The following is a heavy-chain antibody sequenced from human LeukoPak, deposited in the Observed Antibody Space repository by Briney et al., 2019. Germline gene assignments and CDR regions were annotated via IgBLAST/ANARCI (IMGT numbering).Heavy chain of an antibody. CDR2: INHEGTT. J-gene: IGHJ4*02. D-gene: IGHD1-26*01. Sequence: SETLSLTCAVYSGSFSGFYWSWVRQSPEKGLEWIGEINHEGTTNHNPSLKSRATILVDTSKNQFSLKLNSVTAADTAVYYCARHPDLVGATAADYWGQGTPVTVSS. CDR1: SGSFSGFY. CDR3: ARHPDLVGATAADY. V-gene: IGHV4-34*04.